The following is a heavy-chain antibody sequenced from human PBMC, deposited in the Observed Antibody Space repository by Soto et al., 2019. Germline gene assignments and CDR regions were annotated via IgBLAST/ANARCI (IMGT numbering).Heavy chain of an antibody. D-gene: IGHD3-10*01. CDR3: ARDGSGSYYDY. Sequence: PSETLSLTCTVSGGSISSYYWSWIRQPPGKGLEWIGYIYYSGSTNYNPSLKSRVTISVDTSKNQFSLKLSSVTAADTAVYYCARDGSGSYYDYWGQGTLVTVSS. CDR2: IYYSGST. CDR1: GGSISSYY. V-gene: IGHV4-59*01. J-gene: IGHJ4*02.